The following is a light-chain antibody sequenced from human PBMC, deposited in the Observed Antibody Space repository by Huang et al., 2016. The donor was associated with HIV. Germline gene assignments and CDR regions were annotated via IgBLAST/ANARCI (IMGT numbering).Light chain of an antibody. CDR2: STS. CDR1: QPVRNH. CDR3: QQYFSSPRVT. J-gene: IGKJ3*01. Sequence: DIRMTQSPSSLSASVGDRVTITCRASQPVRNHLSWYQQKPGEAPKLLIFSTSTLQSGVPSRCSGSGSGTNFTLTITNLQPEDFATYSCQQYFSSPRVTFGPGTKVTIK. V-gene: IGKV1-39*01.